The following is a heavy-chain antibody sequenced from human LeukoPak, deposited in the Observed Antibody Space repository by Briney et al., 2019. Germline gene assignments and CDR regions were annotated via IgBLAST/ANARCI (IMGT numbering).Heavy chain of an antibody. Sequence: GGSLRLSCAASGFTFDDYGMSWVRQAPGKGLEWVSGINWNGGSTGYADSVKGRFTISRDNAKNSLYLQMNSLRAEDTAVYYCAKGGDSGYVNWFDPWGQGTLVTVSS. D-gene: IGHD3-22*01. CDR2: INWNGGST. V-gene: IGHV3-20*04. J-gene: IGHJ5*02. CDR1: GFTFDDYG. CDR3: AKGGDSGYVNWFDP.